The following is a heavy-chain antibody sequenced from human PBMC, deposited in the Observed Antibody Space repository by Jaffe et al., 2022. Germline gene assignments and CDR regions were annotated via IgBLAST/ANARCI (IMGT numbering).Heavy chain of an antibody. D-gene: IGHD2-2*01. CDR1: GGSISSYY. Sequence: QVQLQESGPGLVKPSETLSLTCTVSGGSISSYYWSWIRQPPGKGLEWIGYIYYSGSTNYNPSLKSRVTISVDTSKNQFSLKLSSVTAADTAVYYCAREYLGALNLYFDYWGQGTLVTVSS. CDR2: IYYSGST. V-gene: IGHV4-59*01. J-gene: IGHJ4*02. CDR3: AREYLGALNLYFDY.